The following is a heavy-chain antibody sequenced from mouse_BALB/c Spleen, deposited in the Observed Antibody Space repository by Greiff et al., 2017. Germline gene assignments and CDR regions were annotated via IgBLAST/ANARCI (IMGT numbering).Heavy chain of an antibody. Sequence: QVQLQQSGAELARPGASVKLSCKASGYTFTSYWMQWVKQRPGQGLEWIGAIYPGDGDTRYTQKFKGKATLTADKSSSTAYMQLSSLASEDSAVYYCARDPFYGPFAYWGQGTLVTVSA. CDR1: GYTFTSYW. V-gene: IGHV1-87*01. D-gene: IGHD1-2*01. J-gene: IGHJ3*01. CDR3: ARDPFYGPFAY. CDR2: IYPGDGDT.